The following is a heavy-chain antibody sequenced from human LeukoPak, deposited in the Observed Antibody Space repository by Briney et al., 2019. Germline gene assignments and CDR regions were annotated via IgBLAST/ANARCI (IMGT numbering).Heavy chain of an antibody. D-gene: IGHD3-9*01. J-gene: IGHJ5*02. CDR1: GYTFSSYG. V-gene: IGHV1-18*01. CDR3: GRVILDDDVLTGP. CDR2: VSAYNGDT. Sequence: GASVKVSCKTSGYTFSSYGITWVRQAPGQGLEWLGWVSAYNGDTEYVQRLQGRVSMTTDTSTRTAFMELRSLRSDDTAVYYCGRVILDDDVLTGPWGQGTLVIVSS.